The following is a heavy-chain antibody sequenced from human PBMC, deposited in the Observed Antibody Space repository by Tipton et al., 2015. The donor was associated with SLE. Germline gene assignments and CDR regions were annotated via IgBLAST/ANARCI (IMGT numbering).Heavy chain of an antibody. Sequence: TLSLTCTVSGGSISSSSYYWGWIRQPPGKGLEWIGSIYYSGSTYYNPSLKSRVTISVDTSKNQFSLKLSSVTAADTAVYYCARTEERYSSHLFDYWGQGTLVTVSS. CDR1: GGSISSSSYY. CDR3: ARTEERYSSHLFDY. D-gene: IGHD6-19*01. CDR2: IYYSGST. V-gene: IGHV4-39*01. J-gene: IGHJ4*02.